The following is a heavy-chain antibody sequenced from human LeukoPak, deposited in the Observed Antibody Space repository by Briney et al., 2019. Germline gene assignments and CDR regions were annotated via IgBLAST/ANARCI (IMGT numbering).Heavy chain of an antibody. D-gene: IGHD1-26*01. V-gene: IGHV4-59*01. CDR2: IYYGGST. CDR1: GGSISSYS. J-gene: IGHJ4*02. CDR3: ARDGSGSYYGSFDY. Sequence: PSETLSLTCTVSGGSISSYSWSWIRQPPGKGLEWIGYIYYGGSTNYNPSLKSRVTISVDTSKNQFSLKLSSVTAADTAVYYCARDGSGSYYGSFDYWGQGTLVTVS.